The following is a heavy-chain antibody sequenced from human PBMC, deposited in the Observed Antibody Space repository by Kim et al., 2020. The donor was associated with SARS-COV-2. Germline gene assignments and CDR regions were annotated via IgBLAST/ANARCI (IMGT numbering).Heavy chain of an antibody. V-gene: IGHV5-51*01. D-gene: IGHD5-12*01. CDR3: ARHRRSYSGYNIPISDY. J-gene: IGHJ4*02. Sequence: GESLKISCRASEYSFTDYWIAWVRQMPGRGLEWMGIIYPGDSQTKYSPSFRGQVTISADRSINTAYLQWSSLKASDSAKYYCARHRRSYSGYNIPISDYWGQGTLVTVSS. CDR2: IYPGDSQT. CDR1: EYSFTDYW.